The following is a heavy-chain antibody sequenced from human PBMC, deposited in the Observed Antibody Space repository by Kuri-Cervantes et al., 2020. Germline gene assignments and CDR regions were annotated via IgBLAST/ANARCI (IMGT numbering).Heavy chain of an antibody. CDR2: MNPNSGNT. J-gene: IGHJ5*02. D-gene: IGHD1-14*01. Sequence: ASVKVSCKASGYTFTNYDINWVRQATGQGLEWMGWMNPNSGNTGYAQKFQGRVTMTRNTSISTAYMELSSLRSEDTAVYYCARGRSFSTNPTAALNWFDPWGQGTLVTVSS. CDR1: GYTFTNYD. CDR3: ARGRSFSTNPTAALNWFDP. V-gene: IGHV1-8*01.